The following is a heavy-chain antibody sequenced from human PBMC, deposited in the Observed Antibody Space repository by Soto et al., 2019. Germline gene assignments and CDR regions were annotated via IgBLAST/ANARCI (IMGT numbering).Heavy chain of an antibody. CDR3: ARGEAIGDDP. CDR2: IKQDGSEK. CDR1: GLTFSSYW. Sequence: EVQLVESGGGLAQPGGSLRLSCAASGLTFSSYWITWVRQAPGKGLAWVANIKQDGSEKYYVDSVKGRFTISRDNAKNSLYLQMNNLRVEETAVYYCARGEAIGDDPWGHGTLVTVSS. V-gene: IGHV3-7*01. J-gene: IGHJ5*02. D-gene: IGHD3-10*01.